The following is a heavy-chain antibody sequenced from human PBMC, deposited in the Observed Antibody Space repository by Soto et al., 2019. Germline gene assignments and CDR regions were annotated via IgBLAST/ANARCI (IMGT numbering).Heavy chain of an antibody. CDR2: IIPIFNSA. V-gene: IGHV1-69*01. CDR1: GGTFNNYA. D-gene: IGHD5-12*01. CDR3: AREVTVASYSFDF. Sequence: QVQLVQSGAEVTRPGSSVKVSCKASGGTFNNYALSWVRQAPGQGLEWVGGIIPIFNSANYAQKFQGRVTITADDSTSTAYMELRSLRPDDTAVYYCAREVTVASYSFDFWGQGTLVTVSS. J-gene: IGHJ4*02.